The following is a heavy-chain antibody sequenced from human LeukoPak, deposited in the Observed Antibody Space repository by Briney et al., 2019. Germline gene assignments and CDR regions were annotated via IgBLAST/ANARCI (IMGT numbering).Heavy chain of an antibody. J-gene: IGHJ5*02. CDR1: TGSITSIESY. CDR3: ARDNYDILTGYRKQNWFDP. D-gene: IGHD3-9*01. Sequence: SETLSLTCTVSTGSITSIESYWTWIRQPPGKGLEWIGTINYLTNPAYNSSLGSRVTISIDTSADRISLHLASVTAADTAVYYCARDNYDILTGYRKQNWFDPWGQGTLVTVSS. CDR2: INYLTNP. V-gene: IGHV4-39*07.